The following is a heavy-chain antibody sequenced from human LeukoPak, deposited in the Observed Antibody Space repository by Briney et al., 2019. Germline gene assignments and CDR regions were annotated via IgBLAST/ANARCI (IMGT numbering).Heavy chain of an antibody. V-gene: IGHV4-30-2*01. CDR2: ICHSGST. Sequence: SETLSLTCAVSGGSISSGGYSWSWIRQPPGKGLEWIGYICHSGSTYYNPSLKSRVTISVDRSKNQFSLKLSSVTAADTAVYYCARYCSSTSCSSSYYFDYWGQGTLVTVSS. J-gene: IGHJ4*02. CDR1: GGSISSGGYS. CDR3: ARYCSSTSCSSSYYFDY. D-gene: IGHD2-2*01.